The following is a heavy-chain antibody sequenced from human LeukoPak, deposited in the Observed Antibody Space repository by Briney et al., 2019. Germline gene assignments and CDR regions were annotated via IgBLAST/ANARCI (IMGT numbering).Heavy chain of an antibody. V-gene: IGHV1-18*01. D-gene: IGHD6-6*01. J-gene: IGHJ4*02. CDR3: ASRGGYSSSSPLDY. CDR2: ISAYNGNT. CDR1: GYTFTSYG. Sequence: ASVKVSCKASGYTFTSYGISWVRQAPGQGLEWMGWISAYNGNTNYAPKLQGRVTMTTDTSTSTAYMELRSLRSDDTAVYFCASRGGYSSSSPLDYWGEGTLVTVSS.